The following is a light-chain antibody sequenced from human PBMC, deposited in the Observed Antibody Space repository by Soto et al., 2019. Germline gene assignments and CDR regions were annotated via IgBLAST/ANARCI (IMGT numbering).Light chain of an antibody. CDR2: EVS. V-gene: IGLV2-8*01. Sequence: QSVLTQPPSASGSRGHSVTISCTGTSSDVGGYNYVSWYQQHPGKAPKLMIYEVSQRPSGVPDRFSGSKSGNTASLTVSGLQAEDEADYYCNSYAGSNNVFGTGTKVTVL. J-gene: IGLJ1*01. CDR3: NSYAGSNNV. CDR1: SSDVGGYNY.